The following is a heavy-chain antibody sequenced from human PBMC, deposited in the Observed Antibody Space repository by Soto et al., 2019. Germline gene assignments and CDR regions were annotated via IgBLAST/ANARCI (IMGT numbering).Heavy chain of an antibody. J-gene: IGHJ4*02. D-gene: IGHD3-3*01. CDR2: ISGGGSTT. CDR1: GFNFNTFV. CDR3: AKLDFWSSTPDDH. V-gene: IGHV3-23*01. Sequence: DVELLESGGGLVQPGGSLRLSCAAAGFNFNTFVMTWVRQAPGKGLEWVSYISGGGSTTYYADSVKGRFAISRDNFKNTLYLQMNNLGAEDTAIYYCAKLDFWSSTPDDHWGQGTLVTVSS.